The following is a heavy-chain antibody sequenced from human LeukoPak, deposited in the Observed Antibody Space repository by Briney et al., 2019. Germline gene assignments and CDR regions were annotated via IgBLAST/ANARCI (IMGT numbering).Heavy chain of an antibody. CDR2: ISYDGSNK. D-gene: IGHD1-1*01. CDR3: ARVGTEGYYYYGMDV. CDR1: GFTFSDYY. J-gene: IGHJ6*02. Sequence: PGGSLRLSCVVSGFTFSDYYMSWLRQAPGKGLEWWAVISYDGSNKYYADSVKGRFTISRDNSTNTLYLQMNSLRAEDTAVYYCARVGTEGYYYYGMDVWGQGTTVTVSS. V-gene: IGHV3-30-3*01.